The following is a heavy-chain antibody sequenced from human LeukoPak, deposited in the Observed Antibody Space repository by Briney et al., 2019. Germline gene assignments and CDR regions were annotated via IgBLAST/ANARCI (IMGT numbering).Heavy chain of an antibody. D-gene: IGHD3-22*01. CDR1: GFTVSNDY. V-gene: IGHV3-66*01. CDR2: LYSGGDT. J-gene: IGHJ3*02. Sequence: GGSLRLSCAASGFTVSNDYITWVRQPPGKGLEWVSILYSGGDTSYADSVKGRFSISRDNSKNSVYLQMNSLRADDTAIYYCTRVPGGRYYDSSGYPRQGAFDIWGQGTMVAVSS. CDR3: TRVPGGRYYDSSGYPRQGAFDI.